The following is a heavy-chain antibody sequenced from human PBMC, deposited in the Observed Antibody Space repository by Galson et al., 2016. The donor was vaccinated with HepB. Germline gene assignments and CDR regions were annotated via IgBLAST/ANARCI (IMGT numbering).Heavy chain of an antibody. D-gene: IGHD3-9*01. J-gene: IGHJ6*02. V-gene: IGHV1-18*01. CDR3: ARIYVVLAGHGAYYYYGMDV. CDR1: NYSFPHFG. Sequence: SVKVSCKASNYSFPHFGITWVRQAPGQGLEWMGWIIPHNGNANYAQKFQGRVTVTRDTSASTAYMELSSLRSEDTAVYYCARIYVVLAGHGAYYYYGMDVWSQGTPVTVSS. CDR2: IIPHNGNA.